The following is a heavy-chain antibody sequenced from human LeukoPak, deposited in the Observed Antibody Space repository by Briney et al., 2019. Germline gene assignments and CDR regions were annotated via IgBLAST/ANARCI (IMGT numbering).Heavy chain of an antibody. J-gene: IGHJ2*01. CDR2: ISSSGSTI. CDR1: GFTFSDYY. V-gene: IGHV3-11*01. Sequence: GGSLRLSCAASGFTFSDYYMSRIRQAPGKGLEWVSYISSSGSTIYYADSVKGRFTISRDNAKNSLYLQMNSLRAEDTAVYYCARSESQYYDFWSGYYSPWYFDLWGRGTLVTVSS. D-gene: IGHD3-3*01. CDR3: ARSESQYYDFWSGYYSPWYFDL.